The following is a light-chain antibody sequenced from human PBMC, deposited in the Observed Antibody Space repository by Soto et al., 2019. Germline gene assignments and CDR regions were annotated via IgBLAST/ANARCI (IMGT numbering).Light chain of an antibody. CDR2: KDN. CDR1: GGSIASNH. V-gene: IGLV6-57*04. Sequence: LTQLHSVSESPGKTVTISCTRSGGSIASNHVQWYQQRPGSAPTTVIYKDNQRPSGVPDRFSGSIDSSSNSASLTISGLKTEDEADYYCQSYDGNNVLFGGRTKLTVL. CDR3: QSYDGNNVL. J-gene: IGLJ2*01.